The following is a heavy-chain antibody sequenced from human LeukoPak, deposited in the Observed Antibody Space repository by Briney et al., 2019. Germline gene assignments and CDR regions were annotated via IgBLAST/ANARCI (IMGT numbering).Heavy chain of an antibody. CDR3: ARGWSPKPFDY. CDR1: GGSFSGYY. V-gene: IGHV4-34*01. CDR2: INHSGST. D-gene: IGHD2-8*02. J-gene: IGHJ4*02. Sequence: SETLSLTCAVYGGSFSGYYWSWIRQPPGKGPEWIGEINHSGSTNYNPSLKSRVTISVDTSKNQFSLKLSSVTAADTAVYYCARGWSPKPFDYWGQGTLVTVSS.